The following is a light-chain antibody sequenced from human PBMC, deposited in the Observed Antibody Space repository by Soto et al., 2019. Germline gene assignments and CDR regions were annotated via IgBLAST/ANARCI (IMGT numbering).Light chain of an antibody. J-gene: IGLJ3*02. Sequence: QLVLTQPPSVSGAPGQRVIISCTGSSSNIGAGYDVHWYQQLPGTAPKLLIYDNTNRPSGVPDRFSGSKSGTSASLAITGLQAEDEADYYCQSYDYGLTGSRVFGGGTKLTVL. CDR2: DNT. CDR3: QSYDYGLTGSRV. V-gene: IGLV1-40*01. CDR1: SSNIGAGYD.